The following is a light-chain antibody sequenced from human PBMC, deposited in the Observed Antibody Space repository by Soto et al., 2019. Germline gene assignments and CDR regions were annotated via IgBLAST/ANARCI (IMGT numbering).Light chain of an antibody. CDR3: QQYNNWPPSIT. V-gene: IGKV3-15*01. CDR2: GAS. CDR1: QTINSN. Sequence: VMTQSPATLSVSPGERSTLSCRASQTINSNLAWYQQRPGQAPRLLIYGASTRATGIPARFSGSGSGTEFTLTISSLQSEDFAVYYCQQYNNWPPSITFGQGTRLEIK. J-gene: IGKJ5*01.